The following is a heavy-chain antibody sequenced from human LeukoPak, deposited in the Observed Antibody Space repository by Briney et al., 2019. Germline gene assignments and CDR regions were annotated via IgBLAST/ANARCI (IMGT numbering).Heavy chain of an antibody. D-gene: IGHD3-10*01. V-gene: IGHV3-21*01. Sequence: GGSLRLSCAASGFTFSSYSMNWVRQAPGKGLEGVSSISSSSSYIYYADSVKGRFTISRDNAKNSLYLQTNSLRAEDTAVYYCARDTYGSGSSNWFDPWGQGTLVTVSS. CDR3: ARDTYGSGSSNWFDP. CDR1: GFTFSSYS. CDR2: ISSSSSYI. J-gene: IGHJ5*02.